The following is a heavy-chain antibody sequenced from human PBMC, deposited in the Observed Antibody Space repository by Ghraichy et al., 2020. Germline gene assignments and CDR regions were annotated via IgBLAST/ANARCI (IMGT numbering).Heavy chain of an antibody. J-gene: IGHJ4*02. D-gene: IGHD3/OR15-3a*01. CDR2: IRSKTGGGTT. CDR3: FGTGY. V-gene: IGHV3-15*07. Sequence: GESMNISCAASDFSLSNAWMSWVRKAPGKGLEWVGRIRSKTGGGTTDSAAPVKGRFTISRDDSKNTLFLQMASLKTDDTAVYYCFGTGYWGQGTLVTVSS. CDR1: DFSLSNAW.